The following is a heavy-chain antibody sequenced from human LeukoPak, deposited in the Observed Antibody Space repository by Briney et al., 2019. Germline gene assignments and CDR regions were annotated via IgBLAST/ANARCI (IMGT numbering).Heavy chain of an antibody. J-gene: IGHJ4*02. Sequence: GGSLLLSCAASGFTLSDYYMSWIRPAPGKGLEWVSFISSSGATIYYADSMKGRFTLSRDNAKNSLSLQMNSLRAEDTAVYYCARVGRGAHDVSYWGQGTLVTVSS. CDR1: GFTLSDYY. V-gene: IGHV3-11*01. D-gene: IGHD1-26*01. CDR2: ISSSGATI. CDR3: ARVGRGAHDVSY.